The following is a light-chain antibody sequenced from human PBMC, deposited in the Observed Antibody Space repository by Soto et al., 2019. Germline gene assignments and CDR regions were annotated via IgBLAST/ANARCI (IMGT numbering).Light chain of an antibody. J-gene: IGLJ1*01. Sequence: QCVLTHPPSVCGSPGHSITIACTGTSSDVGGYNYVSWYQQHPGKAPKLMIYEVSNRPSGVSNRFSGSKSGNTASLTISGLQAEEDADRYCSSYTSSSPYVFGTGTKVTVL. CDR1: SSDVGGYNY. V-gene: IGLV2-14*01. CDR2: EVS. CDR3: SSYTSSSPYV.